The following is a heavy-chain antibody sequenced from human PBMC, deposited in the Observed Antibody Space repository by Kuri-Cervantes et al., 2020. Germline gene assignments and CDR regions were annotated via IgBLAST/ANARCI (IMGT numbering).Heavy chain of an antibody. CDR2: IYYSGST. V-gene: IGHV4-59*01. J-gene: IGHJ3*02. CDR3: ARAPGSRGVVPAAFDI. Sequence: GSLRLSCAVYGGSFSGYYWSWIRQPPGKGLEWIGYIYYSGSTNYNPSLKSRVTISVDTSKNQFSLKLSSVTAADTAVYYCARAPGSRGVVPAAFDIWGQGTMVTVSS. D-gene: IGHD2-2*01. CDR1: GGSFSGYY.